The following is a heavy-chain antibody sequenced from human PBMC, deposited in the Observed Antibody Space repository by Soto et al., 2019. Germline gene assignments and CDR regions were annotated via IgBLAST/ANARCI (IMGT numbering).Heavy chain of an antibody. CDR2: TYYSAGT. CDR3: ARHASRGYSSSWYFED. V-gene: IGHV4-39*01. D-gene: IGHD6-13*01. CDR1: GGSVSSSSYY. Sequence: SETLSLTCNVSGGSVSSSSYYWGWIRQAPGKGLEWIVSTYYSAGTYYNPSLKSRITTSMDASKNQFSLTVTSVTAADTAIYYCARHASRGYSSSWYFEDWGQGTTVTVYS. J-gene: IGHJ4*02.